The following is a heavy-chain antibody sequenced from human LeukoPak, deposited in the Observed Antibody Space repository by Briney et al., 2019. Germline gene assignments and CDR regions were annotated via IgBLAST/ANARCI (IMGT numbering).Heavy chain of an antibody. V-gene: IGHV3-11*06. Sequence: KSGGSLRLCCEASGSSLDHYAMSWVRQARGKGLEYIAYISRSSLAINYAESVRGRFIVSRDNARNSLYLQMNGLRADDTAVYHCAGDPSVGSTGYYYVDVWGKGTTVTVSS. D-gene: IGHD4-23*01. CDR3: AGDPSVGSTGYYYVDV. J-gene: IGHJ6*03. CDR2: ISRSSLAI. CDR1: GSSLDHYA.